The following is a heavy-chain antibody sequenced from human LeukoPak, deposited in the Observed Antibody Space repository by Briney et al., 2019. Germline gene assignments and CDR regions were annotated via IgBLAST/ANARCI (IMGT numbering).Heavy chain of an antibody. J-gene: IGHJ4*02. CDR1: GGSISSYY. Sequence: SETLSLTCTVSGGSISSYYWSWIRQPPGKGLEWIGYIYYSGSTNYNPSLKSRVTISVDTSKNQFSLKLSSVTAADTAVYYCARVIYSSGWYDWYFDYWGQGTLVTVSS. D-gene: IGHD6-19*01. CDR2: IYYSGST. V-gene: IGHV4-59*01. CDR3: ARVIYSSGWYDWYFDY.